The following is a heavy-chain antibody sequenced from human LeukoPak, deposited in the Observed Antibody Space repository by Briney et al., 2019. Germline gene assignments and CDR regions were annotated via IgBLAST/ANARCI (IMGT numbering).Heavy chain of an antibody. CDR1: GFTFSSYA. CDR3: AKEITMIRGVIKLGFDY. J-gene: IGHJ4*02. Sequence: GGSMRLACAVSGFTFSSYAMTWVRQAPGKGLEWGSAISGGGGSTYYADSVKGRFTIPRDNSKNTLYLQMNSLRAEDTAVYYCAKEITMIRGVIKLGFDYWGQGTLVTVSS. D-gene: IGHD3-10*01. V-gene: IGHV3-23*01. CDR2: ISGGGGST.